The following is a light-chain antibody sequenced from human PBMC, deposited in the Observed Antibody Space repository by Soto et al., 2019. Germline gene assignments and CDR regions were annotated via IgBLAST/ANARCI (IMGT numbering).Light chain of an antibody. CDR3: SSYTSTSNVI. CDR1: SSDVGNYNY. Sequence: QSALTQPASVSGSLGQSITISCTGTSSDVGNYNYVSWYQQHPDKAPKLMIFDVSNRPSGISNRFSGSKSGNTASLTISGLQAEDEADYFCSSYTSTSNVIFGGGTKLTVL. V-gene: IGLV2-14*01. J-gene: IGLJ2*01. CDR2: DVS.